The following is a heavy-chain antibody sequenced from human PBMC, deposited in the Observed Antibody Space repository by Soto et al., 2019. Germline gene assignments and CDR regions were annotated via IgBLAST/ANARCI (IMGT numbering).Heavy chain of an antibody. CDR3: ARVTIAAAGTEPYDYGMDV. CDR2: TYYRSKWYN. CDR1: GDSVSSNSAA. Sequence: SQTLSLTCAISGDSVSSNSAAWNWIRQSPSRGLEWLGRTYYRSKWYNDYAVSVKSRITINPDTSKNQFSLQLNSVTPEDTAVYYCARVTIAAAGTEPYDYGMDVWGQGNTVTVSS. V-gene: IGHV6-1*01. D-gene: IGHD6-13*01. J-gene: IGHJ6*02.